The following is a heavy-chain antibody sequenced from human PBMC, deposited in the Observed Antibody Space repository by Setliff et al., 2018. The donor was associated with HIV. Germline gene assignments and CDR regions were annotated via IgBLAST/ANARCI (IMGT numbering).Heavy chain of an antibody. CDR3: ARELYREWDY. CDR2: IYGGGTT. CDR1: GFTVNRNY. Sequence: GGSLRLSCAASGFTVNRNYMSWVRQAPGKGLEWVSVIYGGGTTHYADSVKGRFTISRDNSKNTVYLQMNSLRVEDTAVYYCARELYREWDYWGQGTLVTVSS. D-gene: IGHD3-10*01. J-gene: IGHJ4*02. V-gene: IGHV3-66*02.